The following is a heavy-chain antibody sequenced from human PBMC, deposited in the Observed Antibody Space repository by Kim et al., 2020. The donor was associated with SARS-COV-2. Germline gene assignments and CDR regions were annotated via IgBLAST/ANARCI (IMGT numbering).Heavy chain of an antibody. CDR1: GFTFGSCW. J-gene: IGHJ3*02. V-gene: IGHV3-7*03. Sequence: GGSLRLSCAASGFTFGSCWMSWVRQAPGKGLEWVANIKEDGSGKYYVDSVKGRFAISRDNAKNSLFLQMNSLRAEDTAVYYCARDGYSGNDLAFDIWGQGTMVTVSS. D-gene: IGHD5-12*01. CDR3: ARDGYSGNDLAFDI. CDR2: IKEDGSGK.